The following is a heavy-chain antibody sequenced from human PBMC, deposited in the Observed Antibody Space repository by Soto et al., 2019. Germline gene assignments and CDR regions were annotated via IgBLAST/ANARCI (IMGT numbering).Heavy chain of an antibody. CDR3: ARGEFGVFRYYYGMDV. Sequence: PSETLSLTCTVSGGSISSSSYYWGWIRQPPGKGLEWIGSIYYSGSTYYNPSLKSRVTISVDTSKNQFSLKLSSVTAADTAVYYCARGEFGVFRYYYGMDVWGQGTTVTVSS. D-gene: IGHD3-3*01. V-gene: IGHV4-39*07. CDR2: IYYSGST. CDR1: GGSISSSSYY. J-gene: IGHJ6*02.